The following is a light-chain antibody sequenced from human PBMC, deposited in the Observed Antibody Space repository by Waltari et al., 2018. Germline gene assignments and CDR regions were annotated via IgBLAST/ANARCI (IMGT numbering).Light chain of an antibody. CDR3: QQYDTVPYT. J-gene: IGKJ2*01. CDR1: QNIHSW. Sequence: DIQMTQSPSTLSASLGDRVSTTCRASQNIHSWLAWYQQKPGKAPKLLFYKASTLQTGVPSRFSGSVSGTDFTLTISSLQPDDFATYYCQQYDTVPYTFGLGTKVE. CDR2: KAS. V-gene: IGKV1-5*03.